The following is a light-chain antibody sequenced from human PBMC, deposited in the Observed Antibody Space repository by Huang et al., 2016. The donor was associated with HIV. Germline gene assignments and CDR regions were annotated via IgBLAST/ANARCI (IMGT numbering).Light chain of an antibody. CDR1: QSVSNN. Sequence: ETVMTQSPGTLSVSPGEGVTLSCRASQSVSNNLAWYQHKPGQAPRLLLYGASTRATGIPARFSGSGSGTEFTLTISSLQSEDVAVYYCQQYNNWPPYSFGQGTKVEIK. V-gene: IGKV3-15*01. CDR3: QQYNNWPPYS. CDR2: GAS. J-gene: IGKJ2*03.